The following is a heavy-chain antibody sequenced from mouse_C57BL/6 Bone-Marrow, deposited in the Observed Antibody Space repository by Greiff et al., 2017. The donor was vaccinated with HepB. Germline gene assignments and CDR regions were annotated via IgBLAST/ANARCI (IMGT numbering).Heavy chain of an antibody. CDR3: ARERGSVCYGYSYAMDY. V-gene: IGHV1-64*01. D-gene: IGHD2-2*01. J-gene: IGHJ4*01. CDR1: GYTFTSYW. CDR2: IHPNSGST. Sequence: QVQLQQPGAELVKPGASVKLSCKASGYTFTSYWIHWVKQRPGQGLEWIGMIHPNSGSTNYNEKFKSKATLTVDKSSSTAYMQLSSLTSEDSAVYYCARERGSVCYGYSYAMDYWGQGTSVTVSS.